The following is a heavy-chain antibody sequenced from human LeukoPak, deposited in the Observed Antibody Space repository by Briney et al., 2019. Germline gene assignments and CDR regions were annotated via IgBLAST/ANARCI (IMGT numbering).Heavy chain of an antibody. CDR1: RFTFSSYG. J-gene: IGHJ4*02. D-gene: IGHD2-8*01. CDR3: ARGLYCTNGVCYTFDY. Sequence: PGGSLRLSCAASRFTFSSYGMHWVRQAPGKGLEWVAFIRYDGSNKYYADSVKGRFTISRDNSKNTLYLQMNSLRAEDTAVYYCARGLYCTNGVCYTFDYWGQGTLVTVSS. CDR2: IRYDGSNK. V-gene: IGHV3-30*02.